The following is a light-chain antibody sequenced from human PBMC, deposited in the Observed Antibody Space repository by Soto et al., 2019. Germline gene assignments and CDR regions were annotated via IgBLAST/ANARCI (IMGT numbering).Light chain of an antibody. CDR2: AAS. CDR1: QGISDF. Sequence: DIQMTQSPSSLSASVGDRVTITCRASQGISDFLAWYQHKPGKVPKLLIYAASTLQSGVPSRFSGSGSGTDFTLTISSRLPEDVATYYCQQYKSAPSLTFGGGTKVQIK. CDR3: QQYKSAPSLT. J-gene: IGKJ4*01. V-gene: IGKV1-27*01.